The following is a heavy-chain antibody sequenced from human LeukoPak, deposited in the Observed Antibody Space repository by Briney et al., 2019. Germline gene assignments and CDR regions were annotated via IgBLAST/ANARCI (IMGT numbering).Heavy chain of an antibody. D-gene: IGHD3-10*01. Sequence: GGSLRLSCAASGFTFSSYGMHWVRQAPGKGLEWLAGIATDGSFAYYADSVKGRFTLSGDNSKNTLYLQMDSLRSDDTAVYYCARANMVRGVGSFFDRNWFDPWGQGTLVTVSS. CDR1: GFTFSSYG. CDR3: ARANMVRGVGSFFDRNWFDP. CDR2: IATDGSFA. V-gene: IGHV3-30*03. J-gene: IGHJ5*02.